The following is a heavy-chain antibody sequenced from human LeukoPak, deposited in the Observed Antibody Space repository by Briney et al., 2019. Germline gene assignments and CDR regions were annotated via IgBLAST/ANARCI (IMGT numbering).Heavy chain of an antibody. J-gene: IGHJ6*03. Sequence: ASVKVSCKASGYTFTGYYMHWVRQAPGQGLEWMGWINPNSGGTNYAQKFQGRVTMTRDTSISTAYMELSRLRSDDTAVYCCARAAARQWLVHYYYYYYMDVWGKGTTVTVSS. CDR3: ARAAARQWLVHYYYYYYMDV. CDR1: GYTFTGYY. CDR2: INPNSGGT. V-gene: IGHV1-2*02. D-gene: IGHD6-19*01.